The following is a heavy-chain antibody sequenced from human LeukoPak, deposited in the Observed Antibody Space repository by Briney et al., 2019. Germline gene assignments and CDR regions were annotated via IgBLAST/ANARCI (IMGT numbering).Heavy chain of an antibody. CDR1: GGSISSGSYY. J-gene: IGHJ4*02. CDR2: IYTSGST. CDR3: ARENEARSFDY. V-gene: IGHV4-61*02. D-gene: IGHD6-6*01. Sequence: SETLSLTCTVSGGSISSGSYYWSWIRQPAGKGLEWIGRIYTSGSTNYNPSLKSRVTISVDTSKNQFSLKLSSVTAADTAVYYCARENEARSFDYWGQGTLVTVSS.